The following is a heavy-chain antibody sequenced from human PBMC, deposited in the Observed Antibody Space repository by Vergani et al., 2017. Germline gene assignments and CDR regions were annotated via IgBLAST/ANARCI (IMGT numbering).Heavy chain of an antibody. CDR3: ATESCGTPGCQIGYFRE. J-gene: IGHJ1*01. D-gene: IGHD1-1*01. Sequence: QVHLVESGGGVVQPGRSLRLSCVVSGFTSSYYGMHWVRPAPGKGLEWVAVISYDGTQKYYADSVKGRFTISRDNSKSTLYLQMNSLRTECTAVYYCATESCGTPGCQIGYFREWGQGTLVTVSS. V-gene: IGHV3-30*03. CDR1: GFTSSYYG. CDR2: ISYDGTQK.